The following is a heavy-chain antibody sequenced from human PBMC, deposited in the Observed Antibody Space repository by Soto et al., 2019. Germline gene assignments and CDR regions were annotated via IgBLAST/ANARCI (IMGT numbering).Heavy chain of an antibody. Sequence: QVQLQESGPGLVKPSETLSLTCTVSDVAISNYYWTWIRQPPGKGLEWIGYIYYSGSTTYNPSLESRVTMSINTSKNQLSLKLTSVTAADTAVYYCARGPYGQGPDVWGQGTTVTVSS. J-gene: IGHJ6*02. V-gene: IGHV4-59*01. CDR2: IYYSGST. D-gene: IGHD3-10*01. CDR3: ARGPYGQGPDV. CDR1: DVAISNYY.